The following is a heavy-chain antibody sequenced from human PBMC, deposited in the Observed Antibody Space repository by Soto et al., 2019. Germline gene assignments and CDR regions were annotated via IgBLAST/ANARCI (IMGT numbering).Heavy chain of an antibody. D-gene: IGHD3-16*02. Sequence: VGSLRLSCAASGLTFSGSAMHWVRQASGKELEWVGRIRRKANSYATAYAASVKGRFTISRDDSKNTAYLQMNSLKTEDTAVYYCTRHHHYDYVWGSYRSSAWFDPWGQGTLVTVSS. CDR3: TRHHHYDYVWGSYRSSAWFDP. V-gene: IGHV3-73*01. CDR1: GLTFSGSA. CDR2: IRRKANSYAT. J-gene: IGHJ5*02.